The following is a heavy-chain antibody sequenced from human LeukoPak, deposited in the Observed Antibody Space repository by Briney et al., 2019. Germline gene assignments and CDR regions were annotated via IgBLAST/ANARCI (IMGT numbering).Heavy chain of an antibody. V-gene: IGHV1-46*01. D-gene: IGHD1-26*01. CDR1: GYTFTSYY. J-gene: IGHJ4*02. Sequence: ASVKVSCKASGYTFTSYYMHWVRQAPGQGLEWMGIINPNGGSTNYAQNFQDRVTMTRDTSTSTVYMELSSLRSEGTAVYYCARQANSGSYSDYWGQGTLVTVSS. CDR3: ARQANSGSYSDY. CDR2: INPNGGST.